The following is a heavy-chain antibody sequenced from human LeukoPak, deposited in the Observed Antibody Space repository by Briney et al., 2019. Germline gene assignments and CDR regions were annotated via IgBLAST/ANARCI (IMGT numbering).Heavy chain of an antibody. CDR2: ITYSGST. Sequence: SETLSLTCTVSGGSISSYYWSWIRQPPGKGLEWIGYITYSGSTNYNPSLKSRVTVSVDMSKNQFSLKLTPVTAADTAVYYCARNGGSHSLDYWGQGTLVTVSS. J-gene: IGHJ4*02. D-gene: IGHD1-26*01. CDR1: GGSISSYY. V-gene: IGHV4-59*08. CDR3: ARNGGSHSLDY.